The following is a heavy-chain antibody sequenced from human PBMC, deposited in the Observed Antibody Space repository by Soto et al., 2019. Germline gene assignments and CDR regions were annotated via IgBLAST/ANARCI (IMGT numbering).Heavy chain of an antibody. D-gene: IGHD3-3*01. J-gene: IGHJ4*02. V-gene: IGHV4-34*01. CDR2: INHSGST. CDR1: GGSFSGYY. Sequence: PSETLSLTCAVYGGSFSGYYWSRIRQPPGKGLEWIGEINHSGSTNYNPSLKSRVTISVDTSKNQFSLKLSSVTAADTAVYYCARGESATYYDFWSGYRPFDYWGRGTLVTVSS. CDR3: ARGESATYYDFWSGYRPFDY.